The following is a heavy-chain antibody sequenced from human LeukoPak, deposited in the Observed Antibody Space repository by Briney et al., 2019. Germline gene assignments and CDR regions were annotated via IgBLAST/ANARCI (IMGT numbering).Heavy chain of an antibody. Sequence: GASVKVSCKASGYSFTSYGISWVRQAPGQGLEWMGWISAYNGNTKYAQRLQGRVTMTTDTSTSTAYMELSSLRSEDTAVYYCANSELAIVVVTANYYYYGMDVWGQGTTVTVSS. V-gene: IGHV1-18*01. CDR1: GYSFTSYG. J-gene: IGHJ6*02. CDR2: ISAYNGNT. D-gene: IGHD2-21*02. CDR3: ANSELAIVVVTANYYYYGMDV.